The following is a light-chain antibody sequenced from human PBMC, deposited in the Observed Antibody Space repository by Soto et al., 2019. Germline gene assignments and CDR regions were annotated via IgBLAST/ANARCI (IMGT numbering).Light chain of an antibody. Sequence: DIQLTQSPSFLSASVGDRVTITCRASQGISSYLAWYQQKPGKAPELLIYAASTLQSGVPSRFSGSGSGTEFTLTISSLQPEDFATYYCQRLYSFPWTFGQGTKVDIK. CDR1: QGISSY. CDR2: AAS. CDR3: QRLYSFPWT. J-gene: IGKJ1*01. V-gene: IGKV1-9*01.